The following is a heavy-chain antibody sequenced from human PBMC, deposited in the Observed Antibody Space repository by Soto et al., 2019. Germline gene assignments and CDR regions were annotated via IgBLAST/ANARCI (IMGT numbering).Heavy chain of an antibody. CDR1: GYTFTGYY. D-gene: IGHD6-19*01. J-gene: IGHJ4*02. V-gene: IGHV1-2*04. CDR2: INPNSGGT. CDR3: ARDLGYSSGWYYYSAY. Sequence: ASVKVSCKASGYTFTGYYIHWVRQAPGQGLEWMGWINPNSGGTNYAQKFQGWVTMTRDTSISTAYMELSRLRSDDTAVYYCARDLGYSSGWYYYSAYWGQGTLVTVSS.